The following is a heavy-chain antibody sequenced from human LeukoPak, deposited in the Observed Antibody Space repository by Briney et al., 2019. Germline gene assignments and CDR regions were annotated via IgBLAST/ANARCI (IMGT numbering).Heavy chain of an antibody. D-gene: IGHD6-19*01. V-gene: IGHV3-23*01. J-gene: IGHJ4*02. CDR3: AKAQRSSGSLNYFDY. Sequence: GGSLRLSCAASGFTFWNYAMSWVRQAPGKGLEWVSAISGIGHSTFYADSVKGRFTISRDNSKNTLYVQMNSLRADDTAVYYCAKAQRSSGSLNYFDYWGQGTLVTVSS. CDR1: GFTFWNYA. CDR2: ISGIGHST.